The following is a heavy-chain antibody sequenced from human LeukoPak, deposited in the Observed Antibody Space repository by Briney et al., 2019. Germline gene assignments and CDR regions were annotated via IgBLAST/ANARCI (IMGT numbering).Heavy chain of an antibody. Sequence: GGSLRLSCATSGFRFDDYGMNWVRQAPGKGLEWVSGISWNSNNIGYADSVKGRFTISRDNARNSVYLQMNSLRAEDTALYYCVKPPAPGYSDIWSASTPYRDVGGKGATVTV. CDR2: ISWNSNNI. CDR1: GFRFDDYG. V-gene: IGHV3-9*01. D-gene: IGHD3-3*01. CDR3: VKPPAPGYSDIWSASTPYRDV. J-gene: IGHJ6*03.